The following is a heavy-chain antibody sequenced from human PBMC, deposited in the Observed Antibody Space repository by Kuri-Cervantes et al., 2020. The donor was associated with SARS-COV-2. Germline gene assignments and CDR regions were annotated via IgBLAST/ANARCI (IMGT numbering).Heavy chain of an antibody. V-gene: IGHV3-30-3*01. D-gene: IGHD3-22*01. CDR1: GFTFNNYA. J-gene: IGHJ6*02. Sequence: GESLKISCAASGFTFNNYAMHWVRQTPGEGLEWVAITSYDGTSKYYADSVKGRFTISRDNSKNTLYLQMNSLRAEDTAVYYCARDHYYDSSGYSPPNYYYYGMDVWGQGTTVTVSS. CDR2: TSYDGTSK. CDR3: ARDHYYDSSGYSPPNYYYYGMDV.